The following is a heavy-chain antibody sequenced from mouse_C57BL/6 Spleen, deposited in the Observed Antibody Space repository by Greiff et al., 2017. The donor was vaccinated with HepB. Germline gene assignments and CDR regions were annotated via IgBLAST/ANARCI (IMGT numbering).Heavy chain of an antibody. J-gene: IGHJ3*01. D-gene: IGHD2-4*01. CDR2: ICSGGST. V-gene: IGHV2-2*01. CDR3: ARKIYDYDGGFAY. CDR1: GFSLTSYG. Sequence: VQLQQSGPGLVQPSQSLSITCTASGFSLTSYGVHWVRQSPGKGLEWLGVICSGGSTDYNAAFISRLSISKDNSKSQVFFKMNSLQADDTAIYYCARKIYDYDGGFAYWGQGTLVTVSA.